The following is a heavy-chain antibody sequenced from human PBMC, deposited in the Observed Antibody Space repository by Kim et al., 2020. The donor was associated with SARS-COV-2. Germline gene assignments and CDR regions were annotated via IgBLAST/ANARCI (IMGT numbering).Heavy chain of an antibody. D-gene: IGHD6-13*01. V-gene: IGHV3-21*01. CDR3: AGWTIAAAGARKVDY. J-gene: IGHJ4*02. Sequence: DSVKGRFTISRDNDKNSLYRQMNSLRAEDTAVYYCAGWTIAAAGARKVDYWGQGTLVAVAS.